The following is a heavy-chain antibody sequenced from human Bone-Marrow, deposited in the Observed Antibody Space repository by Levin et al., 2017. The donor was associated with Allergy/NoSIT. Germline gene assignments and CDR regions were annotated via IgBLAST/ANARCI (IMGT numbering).Heavy chain of an antibody. CDR1: GYTFTSYW. D-gene: IGHD5-12*01. J-gene: IGHJ4*02. CDR3: VRLGDSGYDWRAYFDY. V-gene: IGHV5-51*01. CDR2: IYPGDSDT. Sequence: GESLKISCKGSGYTFTSYWIAWVRQMPGKGLEWMGIIYPGDSDTRYSPSFQGQVTISADKSIYTAYVQWSSLKASDTAMYYCVRLGDSGYDWRAYFDYWGPGTLVTVSS.